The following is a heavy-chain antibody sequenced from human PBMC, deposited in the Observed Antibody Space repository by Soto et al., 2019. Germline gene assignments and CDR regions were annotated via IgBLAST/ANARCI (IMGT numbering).Heavy chain of an antibody. D-gene: IGHD6-19*01. J-gene: IGHJ6*02. V-gene: IGHV5-51*01. CDR1: GYSFTSYW. CDR3: ARIGIAVASAYYYYGMDV. Sequence: GESLKISCKGSGYSFTSYWIGWVRQMPGKGLEWMGIIYPGDSDTRYSPSFQGQGTISDDKSISTAYLQWSSLKASDTAMYYCARIGIAVASAYYYYGMDVWGQGTTVTVSS. CDR2: IYPGDSDT.